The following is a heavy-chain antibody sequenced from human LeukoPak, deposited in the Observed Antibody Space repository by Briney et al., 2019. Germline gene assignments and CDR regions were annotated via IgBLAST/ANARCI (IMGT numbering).Heavy chain of an antibody. J-gene: IGHJ3*02. CDR3: ARDWVRFLEAFDI. CDR1: GFTFSSYW. V-gene: IGHV3-7*01. D-gene: IGHD3-3*01. Sequence: GGSLRLSRAASGFTFSSYWMSWVRQAPGKGLEWVANIKQDGSEKYYVDSVKGRFTISRDNAKNSLYLQMNSLRAEDTAVYYCARDWVRFLEAFDIWGQGTMVTVSS. CDR2: IKQDGSEK.